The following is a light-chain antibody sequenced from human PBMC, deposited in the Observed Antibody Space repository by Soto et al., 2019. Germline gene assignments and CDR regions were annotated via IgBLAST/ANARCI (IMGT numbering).Light chain of an antibody. CDR3: ATWDGSLPGEV. Sequence: QSVLTQPPSVSGAPGQRVTISCTGTRSNTGAGYDVHWYQQHPGTAPKLLIYDNNKRPSGIPDRFSGSKSGTSGTLDITGLQTGDEADYYCATWDGSLPGEVFGGGTKLTVL. CDR2: DNN. J-gene: IGLJ2*01. V-gene: IGLV1-51*01. CDR1: RSNTGAGYD.